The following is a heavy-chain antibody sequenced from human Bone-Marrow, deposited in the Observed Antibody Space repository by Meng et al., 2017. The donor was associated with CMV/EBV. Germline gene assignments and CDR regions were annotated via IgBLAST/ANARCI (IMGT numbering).Heavy chain of an antibody. CDR3: ARFEVGVKTFDY. J-gene: IGHJ4*02. CDR2: ISSSSSYI. D-gene: IGHD1-26*01. CDR1: GFTFSSYW. V-gene: IGHV3-21*01. Sequence: GESLKISCSASGFTFSSYWMSWVRQAPGKGLEWVSSISSSSSYIYYADSVKGRFTISRDNAKNSLYLQMNSLRAEDTAVYYCARFEVGVKTFDYWGQGTLVTVSS.